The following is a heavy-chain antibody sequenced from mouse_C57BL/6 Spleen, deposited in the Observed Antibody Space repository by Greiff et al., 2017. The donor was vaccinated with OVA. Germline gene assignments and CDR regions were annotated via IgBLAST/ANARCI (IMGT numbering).Heavy chain of an antibody. CDR2: ISSGGSYT. V-gene: IGHV5-6*01. CDR3: ARAYYGYDEGTHYFDY. D-gene: IGHD2-2*01. CDR1: GFTFSSYG. J-gene: IGHJ2*01. Sequence: EVQLVESGGDLVKPGGSLKLSCAASGFTFSSYGMSWVRQTPDKRLEWVATISSGGSYTYYPDSVKGRFTISRDNAKNTLYLQMSSLKSEDTAMYYCARAYYGYDEGTHYFDYWGQGTTLTVSS.